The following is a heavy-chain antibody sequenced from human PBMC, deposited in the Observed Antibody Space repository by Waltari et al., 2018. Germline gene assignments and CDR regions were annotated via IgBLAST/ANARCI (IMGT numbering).Heavy chain of an antibody. D-gene: IGHD3-10*01. CDR1: GFTFSSYG. V-gene: IGHV3-30*02. J-gene: IGHJ4*02. CDR2: IRYDGSNK. Sequence: QVQLVESGGGVVQPGGSLRLSCAASGFTFSSYGMPWVRPAPGKGLEWVAFIRYDGSNKYYADSVKGRFTISRDNSKNTLYLQMNSLRAEDTAVYYCAKEGSMVRGVISYFDYWGQGTLVTVSS. CDR3: AKEGSMVRGVISYFDY.